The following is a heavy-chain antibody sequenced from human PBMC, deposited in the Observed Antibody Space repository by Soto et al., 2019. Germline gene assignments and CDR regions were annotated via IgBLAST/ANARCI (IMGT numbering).Heavy chain of an antibody. V-gene: IGHV3-30*14. D-gene: IGHD4-4*01. CDR2: ISYDGSNK. CDR1: GFTFSSYA. J-gene: IGHJ6*02. CDR3: ARGVTSALPLYYYYYGMDV. Sequence: GGSLRLSCAASGFTFSSYAMHWVRQAPGKGLEWVAVISYDGSNKYYADSVKGRFTISRENAKNSLYLQMNSLRAEDTAVYYCARGVTSALPLYYYYYGMDVWGQGTTVTVSS.